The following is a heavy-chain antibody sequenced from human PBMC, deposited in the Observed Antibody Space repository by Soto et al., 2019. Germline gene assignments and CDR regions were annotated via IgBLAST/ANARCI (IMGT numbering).Heavy chain of an antibody. V-gene: IGHV1-18*04. Sequence: ASVKVSCKASGYTFTSYGFTWVRQAPGHGLEWMGWISAYTGNTNYSQKLQGRVTVTTDTFTGTAYMELRSLTSDDTAVYYCGVDKPMVTDYYYGMDVWGQGTTVTVSS. CDR3: GVDKPMVTDYYYGMDV. D-gene: IGHD5-18*01. CDR2: ISAYTGNT. CDR1: GYTFTSYG. J-gene: IGHJ6*02.